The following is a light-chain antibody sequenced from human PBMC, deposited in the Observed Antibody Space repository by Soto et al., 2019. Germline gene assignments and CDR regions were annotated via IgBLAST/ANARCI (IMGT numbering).Light chain of an antibody. V-gene: IGLV2-14*01. CDR1: RSDVGSYNY. CDR2: EVS. CDR3: SSYTSSSTPYYV. Sequence: QSALTQPRSVSGSPGQSVTISCTGSRSDVGSYNYVSWYQQHPGKAPKLMIYEVSNRPSGVSNRFSGSKSGNTASLTISGLQAEDEADYYCSSYTSSSTPYYVFGTGTKLTVL. J-gene: IGLJ1*01.